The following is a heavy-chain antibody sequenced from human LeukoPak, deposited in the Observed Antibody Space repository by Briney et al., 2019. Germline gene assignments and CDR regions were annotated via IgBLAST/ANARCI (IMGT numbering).Heavy chain of an antibody. Sequence: ASVTVSCKVSGYTLTELSMHWVRQAPGKGLEWMGGFDPEDGETIYAQKFQGRVTMTEDTSTDTAYMELSSLRSEDTAVYYCAIIVATTRHLDYWGQGTLVTVSS. CDR3: AIIVATTRHLDY. CDR2: FDPEDGET. D-gene: IGHD5-12*01. J-gene: IGHJ4*02. CDR1: GYTLTELS. V-gene: IGHV1-24*01.